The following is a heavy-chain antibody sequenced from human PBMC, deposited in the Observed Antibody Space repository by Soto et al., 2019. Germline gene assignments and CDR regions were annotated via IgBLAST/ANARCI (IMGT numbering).Heavy chain of an antibody. CDR2: INPSGGST. J-gene: IGHJ6*03. CDR3: ASPAPRGYCSGGSCLRSNWYYYVDV. D-gene: IGHD2-15*01. Sequence: ASVKVSCKASGYTFTSYYMHWVRQAPGQGLEWMGIINPSGGSTSYAQKFQGRVTMTRDTSTSTVYMELSSLRSEDTAVYYCASPAPRGYCSGGSCLRSNWYYYVDVWGKGTTVTVSS. CDR1: GYTFTSYY. V-gene: IGHV1-46*03.